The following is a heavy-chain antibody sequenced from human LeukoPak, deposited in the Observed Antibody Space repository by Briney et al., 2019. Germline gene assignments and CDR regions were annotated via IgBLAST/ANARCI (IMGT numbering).Heavy chain of an antibody. Sequence: SETLSLTCAVYGGSFSGYYWSWIRQPPGKGLEWIGEINHSGSTNYNPSLKSRVTISVDTSKNQFSLKLSSVTAADTAVCYCARTAVGSSGYYPIDYWGQGTLVTVSS. CDR3: ARTAVGSSGYYPIDY. CDR2: INHSGST. V-gene: IGHV4-34*01. CDR1: GGSFSGYY. J-gene: IGHJ4*02. D-gene: IGHD3-22*01.